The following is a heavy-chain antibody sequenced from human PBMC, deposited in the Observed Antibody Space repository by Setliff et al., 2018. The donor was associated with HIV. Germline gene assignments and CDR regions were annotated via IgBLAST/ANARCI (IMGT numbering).Heavy chain of an antibody. CDR3: AREDVYYYDSEGYYLLEY. V-gene: IGHV3-21*01. Sequence: GSLRLSCAASGFTFSSYTMNWVRQAPGKGLEWVSSISSDSTDIYYADSMKGRFTISRDNAKNSLYLQMSSLGAEDTAVYYCAREDVYYYDSEGYYLLEYWGQGTPVTVSS. J-gene: IGHJ4*02. CDR2: ISSDSTDI. D-gene: IGHD3-22*01. CDR1: GFTFSSYT.